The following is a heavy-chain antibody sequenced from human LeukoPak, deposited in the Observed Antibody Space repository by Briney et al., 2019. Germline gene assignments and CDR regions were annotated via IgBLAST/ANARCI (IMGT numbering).Heavy chain of an antibody. V-gene: IGHV1-46*01. CDR2: INPTGDST. J-gene: IGHJ5*02. CDR3: ARDNSVGDNAWWFDP. CDR1: GYTFTSYY. D-gene: IGHD1-26*01. Sequence: ASVKVSCKASGYTFTSYYMHWVRQAPGQGLEWMGLINPTGDSTGYAQKFQGRVTMTRDMSTSTDYMELSSLRSEDTAIYYCARDNSVGDNAWWFDPWGQGTLVTVSS.